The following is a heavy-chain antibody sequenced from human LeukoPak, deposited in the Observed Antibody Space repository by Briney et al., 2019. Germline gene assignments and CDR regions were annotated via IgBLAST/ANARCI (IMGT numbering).Heavy chain of an antibody. V-gene: IGHV1-2*02. CDR3: AREPQPWFGDHWFDP. Sequence: ASVKLSCKTSGYTFTGYYIHWVRQAPGQGLEWMGCINPNSGGTNYAQKFQGRVTMTRDTSISTGYMELSRLRSDDTAVYYCAREPQPWFGDHWFDPWGQGTLVTVSS. CDR2: INPNSGGT. CDR1: GYTFTGYY. D-gene: IGHD3-10*01. J-gene: IGHJ5*02.